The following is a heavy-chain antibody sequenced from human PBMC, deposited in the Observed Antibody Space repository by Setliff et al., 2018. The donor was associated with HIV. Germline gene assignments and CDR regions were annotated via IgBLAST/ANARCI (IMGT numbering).Heavy chain of an antibody. J-gene: IGHJ5*02. CDR2: IYARGST. CDR3: ASRVYYYDSSGYLREEGFDP. D-gene: IGHD3-22*01. CDR1: GYSISSGFY. Sequence: SETLSLTCAVSGYSISSGFYWGWIRQPPGKGLEWIGSIYARGSTYYNPSLKSRVTISVDTSKNQFSLKLSSVTAADAAVYYCASRVYYYDSSGYLREEGFDPWGQGTLVTVSS. V-gene: IGHV4-38-2*01.